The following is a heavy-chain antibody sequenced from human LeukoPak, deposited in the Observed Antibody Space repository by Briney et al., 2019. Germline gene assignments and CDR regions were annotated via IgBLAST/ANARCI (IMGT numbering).Heavy chain of an antibody. V-gene: IGHV3-48*03. CDR2: ISSSGRTI. Sequence: PGGSLRLSCAASGFTFSSYEMNWVRQAPGKGLEWVSYISSSGRTIYYADSVKGRFTISRDNAKNSLYLQMNSLRAEDTAVYYCARDSYCSGGSCLPFFDYWGQGTLVTVSS. CDR3: ARDSYCSGGSCLPFFDY. D-gene: IGHD2-15*01. CDR1: GFTFSSYE. J-gene: IGHJ4*02.